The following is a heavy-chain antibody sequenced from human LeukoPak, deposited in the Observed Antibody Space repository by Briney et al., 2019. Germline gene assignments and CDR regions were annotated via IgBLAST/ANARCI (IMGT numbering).Heavy chain of an antibody. D-gene: IGHD6-6*01. CDR3: ARDDAATARASGMDV. J-gene: IGHJ6*04. Sequence: GGSLRLSCAASGYTFSSDSMSWVREAPGKGLEWVLDISKSSSNTYYAKSVKGRFTISRDNAKNSLYLQMDSLRGEDTAVYYCARDDAATARASGMDVWGKGTTVTVSS. CDR1: GYTFSSDS. CDR2: ISKSSSNT. V-gene: IGHV3-21*01.